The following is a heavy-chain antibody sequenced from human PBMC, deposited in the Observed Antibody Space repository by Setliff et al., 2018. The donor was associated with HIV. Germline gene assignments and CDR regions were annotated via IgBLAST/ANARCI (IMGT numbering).Heavy chain of an antibody. J-gene: IGHJ3*02. CDR2: ISAYNGNT. CDR3: ARPYNFWSGFPDAFDI. CDR1: GYTFTSYG. D-gene: IGHD3-3*01. Sequence: ASVKVSCKASGYTFTSYGISWARQAPGQGLEWMGWISAYNGNTNYAQKLQGRVTMTTDTSTSTAYMELRSLRSDDTAVYYCARPYNFWSGFPDAFDIWGQGTMVTVSS. V-gene: IGHV1-18*01.